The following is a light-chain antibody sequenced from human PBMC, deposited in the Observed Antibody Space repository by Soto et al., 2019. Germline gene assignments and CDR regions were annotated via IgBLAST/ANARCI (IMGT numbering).Light chain of an antibody. CDR3: KNYGILLYT. CDR1: QSVSSSY. V-gene: IGKV3-20*01. J-gene: IGKJ2*01. Sequence: EIVLTQSPGTLSLSPGERATLSCRASQSVSSSYLAWYQQKPGQAPRLLICGASIRATGIPDKFSGSESGTNFTLTISIREPEGYARDYCKNYGILLYTFDPGTKLEIE. CDR2: GAS.